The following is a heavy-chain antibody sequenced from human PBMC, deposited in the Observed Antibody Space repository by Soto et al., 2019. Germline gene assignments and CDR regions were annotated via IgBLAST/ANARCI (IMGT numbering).Heavy chain of an antibody. J-gene: IGHJ3*02. Sequence: PGGSLRLSCAASGITFSDYYVSWIRQAPGKGLEWISYISRRNTFANYADSVKGRFTISGDSANNSIYLQMNSLRVEDTAVYYCASETQDSSVFDIWGQGTMVTVSS. V-gene: IGHV3-11*05. CDR1: GITFSDYY. CDR2: ISRRNTFA. CDR3: ASETQDSSVFDI.